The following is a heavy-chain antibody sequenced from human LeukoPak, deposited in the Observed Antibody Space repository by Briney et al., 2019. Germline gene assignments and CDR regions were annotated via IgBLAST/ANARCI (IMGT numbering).Heavy chain of an antibody. CDR1: GFTFSSYG. V-gene: IGHV3-30*02. CDR3: AKVYYYDSSGSGNDAFDI. Sequence: PGGSLRLSCAASGFTFSSYGMHWVRQAPGKGLEWVAFIRYDGSNKYYADSVKGRFTIPRDNSKNTLYLQMNSLRAEDTAVYYCAKVYYYDSSGSGNDAFDIWGQGTMVTVSS. CDR2: IRYDGSNK. D-gene: IGHD3-22*01. J-gene: IGHJ3*02.